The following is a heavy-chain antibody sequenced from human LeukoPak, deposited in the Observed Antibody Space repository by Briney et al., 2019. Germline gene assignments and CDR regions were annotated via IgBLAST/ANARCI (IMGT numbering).Heavy chain of an antibody. D-gene: IGHD4-23*01. CDR1: GGSFSGYY. CDR2: INHSGST. Sequence: SETLSLTCAVYGGSFSGYYWSWIRQPPGKGLEWIGEINHSGSTNYNPSLKSRVTISVDTSKNQFSLKLSSVTAADTAVYYCARRVGDYVGSRFDYWGQGTLVTVSS. CDR3: ARRVGDYVGSRFDY. V-gene: IGHV4-34*01. J-gene: IGHJ4*02.